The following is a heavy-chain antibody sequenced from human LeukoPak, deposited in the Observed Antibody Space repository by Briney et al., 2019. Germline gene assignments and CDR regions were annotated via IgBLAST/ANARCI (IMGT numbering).Heavy chain of an antibody. J-gene: IGHJ4*02. CDR2: IRYDGGNK. D-gene: IGHD4-23*01. Sequence: GGSLRLSCAASGFTFSSYGMHWVRQAPGKGLEWVAFIRYDGGNKYYADSVKGRFTISRDNSKNTLYLQMNSLRAEDTAVYYCARVPPTVAVFDYWGQGTLVTVSS. CDR1: GFTFSSYG. CDR3: ARVPPTVAVFDY. V-gene: IGHV3-30*02.